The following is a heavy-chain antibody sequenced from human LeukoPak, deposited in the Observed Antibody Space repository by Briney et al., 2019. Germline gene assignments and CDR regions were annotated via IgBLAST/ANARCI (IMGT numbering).Heavy chain of an antibody. CDR2: TSSSDSGT. J-gene: IGHJ4*02. D-gene: IGHD2-2*01. CDR1: GFSLSSYA. Sequence: GGSLRLSCAASGFSLSSYAMSWVRQAPGKGLEWVSATSSSDSGTYYADSVRGRFTISRDNSKNTLYLHMKSLRAEDAAVYYCAKVPAAAYYFDYWGQGTLVTVSS. CDR3: AKVPAAAYYFDY. V-gene: IGHV3-23*01.